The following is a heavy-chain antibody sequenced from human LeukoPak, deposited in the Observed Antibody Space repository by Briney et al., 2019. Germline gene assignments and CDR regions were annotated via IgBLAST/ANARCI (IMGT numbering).Heavy chain of an antibody. V-gene: IGHV3-66*01. Sequence: GGSLRLSCAASGFIVSSYYMTWVRQAPGKGLEWVSVFYSGGSTYYADSVKGRVAISRDNSKNTVFLQMNSVRAEDTAVYYCARAGDSGNLAWGQGTLVTVSS. D-gene: IGHD1-26*01. CDR2: FYSGGST. CDR3: ARAGDSGNLA. CDR1: GFIVSSYY. J-gene: IGHJ5*02.